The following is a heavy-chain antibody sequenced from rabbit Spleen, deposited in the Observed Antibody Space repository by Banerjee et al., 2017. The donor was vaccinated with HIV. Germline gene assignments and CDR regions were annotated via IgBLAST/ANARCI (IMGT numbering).Heavy chain of an antibody. J-gene: IGHJ4*01. CDR1: GFGFSSYY. CDR3: ARDGAGGTYFNL. CDR2: IDPVFGTT. D-gene: IGHD8-1*01. V-gene: IGHV1S7*01. Sequence: QLKESGGGLVQPGGSMKLSCKASGFGFSSYYMNWVRQAPGKGLEWIGYIDPVFGTTYYATWVSGRFTISSHNAQNTLYLQLNSLTAADTATYFCARDGAGGTYFNLWGPGTLVTVS.